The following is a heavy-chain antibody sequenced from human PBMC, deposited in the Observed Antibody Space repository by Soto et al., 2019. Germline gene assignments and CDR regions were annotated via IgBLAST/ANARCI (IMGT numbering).Heavy chain of an antibody. J-gene: IGHJ6*02. D-gene: IGHD4-17*01. CDR3: ARAGTLTTSHYYPYGMDV. CDR2: ISAYNGNT. V-gene: IGHV1-18*01. Sequence: QVQLVQSGAEVKKPGASVRVSCKASGYTFPSYGTTWVRQAPGQGLEWMGWISAYNGNTYYAQKPQDKVTMTTDTSTSTAYMELRSLRSDDTAVYFCARAGTLTTSHYYPYGMDVWGQGTTVNVSS. CDR1: GYTFPSYG.